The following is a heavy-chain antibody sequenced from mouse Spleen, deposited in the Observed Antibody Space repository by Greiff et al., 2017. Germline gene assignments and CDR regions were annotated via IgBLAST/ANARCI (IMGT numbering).Heavy chain of an antibody. J-gene: IGHJ3*01. CDR1: GYTFTSYW. V-gene: IGHV1S22*01. CDR2: IYPGSGST. CDR3: TRAGLGLAY. Sequence: KQPGSELVRPGASVKLSCKASGYTFTSYWMHWVKQRPGQGLEWIGNIYPGSGSTNYDEKFKSKATLTVDTSSSTAYMQLSSLTSEDSAVYYCTRAGLGLAYWGQGTLVTVSA. D-gene: IGHD4-1*01.